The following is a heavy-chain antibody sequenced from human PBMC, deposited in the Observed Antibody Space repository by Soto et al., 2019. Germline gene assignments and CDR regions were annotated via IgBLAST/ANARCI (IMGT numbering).Heavy chain of an antibody. CDR3: ARTLTEGYYYYGMDV. Sequence: QVQLQESGSGLVKPSETLSLTCTVSGGSISSYYWSWIRQPPGKGLEWIGYIYYSGSTNYNPSLKSRVTISVDTSKNPFSLKLSSVTAADTAVYYCARTLTEGYYYYGMDVWGQGTTVTVSS. V-gene: IGHV4-59*01. CDR2: IYYSGST. D-gene: IGHD3-9*01. J-gene: IGHJ6*02. CDR1: GGSISSYY.